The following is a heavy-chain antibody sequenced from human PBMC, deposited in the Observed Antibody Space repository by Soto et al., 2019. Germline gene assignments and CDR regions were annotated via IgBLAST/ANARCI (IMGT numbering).Heavy chain of an antibody. CDR2: IYYSGST. Sequence: SETLSLTCTVSGGSISSGAYYWGWIRQHPGKGLEWIGYIYYSGSTYYNPSLKSRVTISVDTSKNQFSLKLSSVTAADTAVYYCARTSYDSSGTAADPWGQGTLVTVSS. CDR3: ARTSYDSSGTAADP. CDR1: GGSISSGAYY. D-gene: IGHD3-22*01. J-gene: IGHJ5*02. V-gene: IGHV4-31*03.